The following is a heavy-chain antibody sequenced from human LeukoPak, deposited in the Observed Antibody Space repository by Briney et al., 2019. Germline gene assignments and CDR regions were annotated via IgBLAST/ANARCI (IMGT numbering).Heavy chain of an antibody. Sequence: GGSLRLSCAASGLTFSSYWMSWVRQAPGKGLEWVANIKQDGSEKYYVDSVKGRFTISRDNAKNSLYLQMNSLRAEDTAVYYCARRYCSSSSCYPHFDYWGQGTLVTVSS. V-gene: IGHV3-7*01. CDR2: IKQDGSEK. CDR3: ARRYCSSSSCYPHFDY. CDR1: GLTFSSYW. J-gene: IGHJ4*02. D-gene: IGHD2-2*01.